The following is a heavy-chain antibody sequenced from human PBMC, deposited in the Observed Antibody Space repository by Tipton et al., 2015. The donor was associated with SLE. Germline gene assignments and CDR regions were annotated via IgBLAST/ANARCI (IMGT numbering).Heavy chain of an antibody. Sequence: VQLVQSGAEVKKPGESLKISCRVSGYTFANFWISWVRQTPGKGLEWMGFIYPADSDTKYSPSFEGQVTISADKSTSTAYLQWSSLKASDTAMYYCARQSDYGDWEFFQHWGQGTLVTVSS. CDR1: GYTFANFW. D-gene: IGHD4-17*01. CDR2: IYPADSDT. CDR3: ARQSDYGDWEFFQH. J-gene: IGHJ1*01. V-gene: IGHV5-51*01.